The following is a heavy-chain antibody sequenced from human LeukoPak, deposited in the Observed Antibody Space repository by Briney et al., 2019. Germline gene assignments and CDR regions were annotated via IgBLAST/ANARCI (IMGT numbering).Heavy chain of an antibody. J-gene: IGHJ4*02. CDR1: GFTFSSYG. CDR3: ARGGCGGDCYSFDY. CDR2: IWYDGSNK. D-gene: IGHD2-21*02. Sequence: PGRSLRLSCAASGFTFSSYGMHWVRQAPGKGLEWVAVIWYDGSNKYYADSVKGRFTISRDNSKNTLYLQMNSLRAEDTAVYYCARGGCGGDCYSFDYWGQGTLVTVSS. V-gene: IGHV3-33*01.